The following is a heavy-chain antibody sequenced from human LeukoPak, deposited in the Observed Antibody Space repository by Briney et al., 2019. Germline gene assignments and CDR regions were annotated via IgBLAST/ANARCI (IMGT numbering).Heavy chain of an antibody. D-gene: IGHD1-1*01. CDR3: AKERAATGPHIWFDP. Sequence: GGSLRLSCTASGFTFSSYAMSWVRQAPGKGLEWVSCISGSGDNTHYADSMKGRFTISRDNSKNTLYLQMNSLRAEDTAIYNCAKERAATGPHIWFDPWGEGTLVTVSS. CDR2: ISGSGDNT. J-gene: IGHJ5*02. V-gene: IGHV3-23*01. CDR1: GFTFSSYA.